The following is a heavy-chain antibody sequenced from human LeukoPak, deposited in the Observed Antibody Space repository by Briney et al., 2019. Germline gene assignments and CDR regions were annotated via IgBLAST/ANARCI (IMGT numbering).Heavy chain of an antibody. J-gene: IGHJ5*02. CDR3: ATVRGGSDDWVDP. V-gene: IGHV3-74*03. CDR1: GFTFGAYW. D-gene: IGHD1-26*01. Sequence: GGSLRLSCAASGFTFGAYWMHWVRQAPGKGLVWVSRIDTVGSTTTYADSVRGRFTISRDNARTTVHLQMNSLTAEDTGVYYCATVRGGSDDWVDPWGQGTLVSVSS. CDR2: IDTVGSTT.